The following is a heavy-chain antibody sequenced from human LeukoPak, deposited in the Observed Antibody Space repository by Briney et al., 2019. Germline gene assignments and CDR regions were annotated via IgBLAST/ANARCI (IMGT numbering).Heavy chain of an antibody. Sequence: PSETLSLTCAVYGGSFSNYYWSWIRPSPGKGLEWIGEINDSGTINYNPSLMSRVTISVDKSKNQFSLKLSSVTAADTAVYYCARRWNYGRNYYIDVWGKGATVSVSS. CDR3: ARRWNYGRNYYIDV. V-gene: IGHV4-34*01. CDR1: GGSFSNYY. CDR2: INDSGTI. J-gene: IGHJ6*03. D-gene: IGHD1-7*01.